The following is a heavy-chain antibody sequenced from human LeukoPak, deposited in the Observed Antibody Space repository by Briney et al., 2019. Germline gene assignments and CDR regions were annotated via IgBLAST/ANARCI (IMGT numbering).Heavy chain of an antibody. J-gene: IGHJ4*02. Sequence: PSETLSLTCSVSGGSMNPYWNWIRQPPGKGLEWIGYQYYSGATDYNPSLKSRVTISVDTSKNQFSLKLSSVTAADTAVYYCAYLGATHDYWGQGTLVTVSS. V-gene: IGHV4-59*08. D-gene: IGHD1-26*01. CDR2: QYYSGAT. CDR3: AYLGATHDY. CDR1: GGSMNPY.